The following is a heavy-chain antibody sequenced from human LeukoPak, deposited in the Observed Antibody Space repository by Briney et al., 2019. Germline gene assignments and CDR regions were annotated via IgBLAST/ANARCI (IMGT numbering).Heavy chain of an antibody. CDR2: ISYDGNNK. Sequence: GGSLRLSCAASGFTFSSYDMHWVRQAPGKGLEWVAIISYDGNNKYYADSAKGRFTISRDNSKNTLYLQMNSLRVEDTAVYYCAKRNGFWGQGTLLTVSS. D-gene: IGHD1-1*01. CDR1: GFTFSSYD. J-gene: IGHJ1*01. V-gene: IGHV3-30*18. CDR3: AKRNGF.